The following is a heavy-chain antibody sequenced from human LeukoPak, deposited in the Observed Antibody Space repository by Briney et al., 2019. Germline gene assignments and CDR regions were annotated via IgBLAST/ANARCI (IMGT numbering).Heavy chain of an antibody. J-gene: IGHJ4*02. D-gene: IGHD3-3*01. CDR1: GYTFSSYW. V-gene: IGHV5-51*01. CDR2: IYPGDSDT. Sequence: GESLKISCKGSGYTFSSYWIGWVRQMPGKGLEWMGIIYPGDSDTRYSPSFQGQVTISADTSISTAYLQWSSLKASDTAIYYCARRCNFWESNDYWGPGTLVTVSS. CDR3: ARRCNFWESNDY.